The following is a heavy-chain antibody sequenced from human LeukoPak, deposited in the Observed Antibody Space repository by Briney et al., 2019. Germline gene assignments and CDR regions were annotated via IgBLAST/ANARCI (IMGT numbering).Heavy chain of an antibody. CDR3: ARAIEMATMDY. CDR2: ISSGGSNI. V-gene: IGHV3-48*03. D-gene: IGHD5-24*01. J-gene: IGHJ4*02. CDR1: GFTFSSYE. Sequence: PGGSLRLSCAASGFTFSSYEMNWVRQAPGKGLEWLSYISSGGSNIYYADSVKGRLTISRDNAKNSLYLQMNSLRAEDTAVYYCARAIEMATMDYWGQGTLVTVSS.